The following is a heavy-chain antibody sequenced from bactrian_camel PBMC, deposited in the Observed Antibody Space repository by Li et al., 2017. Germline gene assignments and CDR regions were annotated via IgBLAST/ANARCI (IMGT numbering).Heavy chain of an antibody. V-gene: IGHV3S55*01. CDR1: GYTYSGHR. D-gene: IGHD6*01. CDR3: AAVRYGGSWYPLCRARSADFGY. J-gene: IGHJ6*01. CDR2: IGSSGST. Sequence: QLVESGGGSVQAGGSLRLSCAFSGYTYSGHRMGWFRQAPGKEREGVAIIGSSGSTGYADSVKGRFTISKDNAKNTLYLQMNSLKPEDTAMYYCAAVRYGGSWYPLCRARSADFGYWGQGTQVTVS.